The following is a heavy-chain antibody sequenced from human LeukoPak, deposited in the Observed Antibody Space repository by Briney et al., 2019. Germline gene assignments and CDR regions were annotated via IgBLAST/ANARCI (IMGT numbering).Heavy chain of an antibody. J-gene: IGHJ3*02. CDR1: GYSLTDHY. D-gene: IGHD2-2*01. CDR3: ARYCSSTSCYAAFDI. CDR2: INPQNGVA. Sequence: ASVKVSCKASGYSLTDHYMHWLRRTPGHGLEWIGWINPQNGVAVYGKTLQGRVTMTRDTSISTAYMELSRLRSDDTAVYYCARYCSSTSCYAAFDIWGQGTMVTVSS. V-gene: IGHV1-2*02.